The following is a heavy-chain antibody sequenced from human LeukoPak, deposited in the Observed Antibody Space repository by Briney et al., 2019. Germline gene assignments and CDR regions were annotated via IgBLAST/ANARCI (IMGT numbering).Heavy chain of an antibody. D-gene: IGHD4-11*01. CDR2: IYHSGST. V-gene: IGHV4-38-2*01. J-gene: IGHJ3*02. CDR1: GYSINSACY. CDR3: ARNMTTIRGGGFDI. Sequence: SETLSLTCAVSGYSINSACYWGWIRQPPGKGLEWIGSIYHSGSTYYNPSLKSRVSISVDTSKNQFSLKLNSVTAADTAVYYCARNMTTIRGGGFDIWGQGTMVTVSS.